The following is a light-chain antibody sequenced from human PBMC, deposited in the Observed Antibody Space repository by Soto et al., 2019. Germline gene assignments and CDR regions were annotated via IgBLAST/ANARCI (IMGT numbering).Light chain of an antibody. V-gene: IGKV1-5*03. CDR1: QSVSEA. J-gene: IGKJ1*01. CDR3: QHCDSFPRT. CDR2: KAS. Sequence: DVQMTQSPSTLSASVGDRVTITCRASQSVSEALAWYQHKPGKAPKLLIYKASSLESGVPPRFSGSGSGTEFTLTISSLQPDDRATYYCQHCDSFPRTFGPGTKVEIK.